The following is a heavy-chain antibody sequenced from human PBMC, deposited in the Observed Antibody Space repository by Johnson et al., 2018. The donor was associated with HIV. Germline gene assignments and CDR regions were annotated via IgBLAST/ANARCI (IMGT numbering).Heavy chain of an antibody. Sequence: VQLVESGVGLVQPGRSLRLSCAASGFTFDDYATHWVRQAPGKGLEWVSGISWNSGSICYADSVKGRFTISRDNAKNSLYLQMNSLRAEDTALYYCAKDRVGGSYWDAFDIWGQGTMVTVSS. CDR1: GFTFDDYA. V-gene: IGHV3-9*01. D-gene: IGHD1-26*01. CDR3: AKDRVGGSYWDAFDI. J-gene: IGHJ3*02. CDR2: ISWNSGSI.